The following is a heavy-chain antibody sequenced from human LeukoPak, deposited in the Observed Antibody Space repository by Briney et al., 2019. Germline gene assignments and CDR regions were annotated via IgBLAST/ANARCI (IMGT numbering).Heavy chain of an antibody. CDR1: GGSISSSSYY. CDR3: ARHERMHIVVVTVIDY. D-gene: IGHD2-21*02. Sequence: SETLSLTCTVSGGSISSSSYYWGWIRQPPGKGLEWIGSIYYSGSTYYSPSLKSRVTISVDTSKNQFSLKLTSVTAADTAVYYCARHERMHIVVVTVIDYWGQGTLVSVSA. J-gene: IGHJ4*02. V-gene: IGHV4-39*01. CDR2: IYYSGST.